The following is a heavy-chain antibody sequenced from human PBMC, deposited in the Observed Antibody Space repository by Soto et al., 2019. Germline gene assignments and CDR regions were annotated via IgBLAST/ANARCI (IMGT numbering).Heavy chain of an antibody. V-gene: IGHV4-59*01. CDR1: GGSMTNYH. CDR3: ERGSMVRGPTPFDY. Sequence: SQILSLTCNLSGGSMTNYHSNRIRQPPGKTLEWIGDVYYSGSANYNPSLKSRGTISVDMSRNQFPLILNSVTAADPAVYYCERGSMVRGPTPFDYWGQGTLVTVSS. CDR2: VYYSGSA. J-gene: IGHJ4*02. D-gene: IGHD3-10*01.